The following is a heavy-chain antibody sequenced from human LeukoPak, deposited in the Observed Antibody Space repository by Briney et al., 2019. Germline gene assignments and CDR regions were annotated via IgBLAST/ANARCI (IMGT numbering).Heavy chain of an antibody. V-gene: IGHV1-8*01. J-gene: IGHJ6*02. CDR1: GYTFTSYD. Sequence: GASVKVSCKASGYTFTSYDINWVRQATGQGLEWMGWMNPNSGNTGYAQKFQGRVTMTRNTSISTVYMELSSLRSEDTAVYYCARFERVGGYCSGGSCPGDYYYYGMDVWGQGTTVTVSS. D-gene: IGHD2-15*01. CDR2: MNPNSGNT. CDR3: ARFERVGGYCSGGSCPGDYYYYGMDV.